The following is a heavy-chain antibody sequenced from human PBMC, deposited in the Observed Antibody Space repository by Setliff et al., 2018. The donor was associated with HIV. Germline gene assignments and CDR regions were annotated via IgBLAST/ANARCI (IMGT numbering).Heavy chain of an antibody. CDR2: IFYSGIT. Sequence: PSETLSLTCTVSGGSFTSRSYYWGWIRQPPGKGLEWIGSIFYSGITYYNPSLKIRVTISVDTSKNQFSLNLTSVTAADTAVYYCARSKTFYDFWGGYYTHGAFKIWGLGAMVT. J-gene: IGHJ3*02. D-gene: IGHD3-3*01. CDR3: ARSKTFYDFWGGYYTHGAFKI. V-gene: IGHV4-39*01. CDR1: GGSFTSRSYY.